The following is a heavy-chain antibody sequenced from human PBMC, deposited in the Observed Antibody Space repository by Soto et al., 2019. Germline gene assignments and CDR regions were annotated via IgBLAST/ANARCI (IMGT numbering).Heavy chain of an antibody. V-gene: IGHV4-30-4*02. J-gene: IGHJ6*02. CDR3: ARADIVVVPGYYYYGMDV. D-gene: IGHD2-15*01. CDR1: GGSISSGYYY. Sequence: PLETLSLTCTVSGGSISSGYYYWSWIRQPPGKGLEWIGYIYYSGSTYYNPSLKSRVTISVDTSKNQFSLKLSSVTAADTAVYYCARADIVVVPGYYYYGMDVWGQGTTVTVSS. CDR2: IYYSGST.